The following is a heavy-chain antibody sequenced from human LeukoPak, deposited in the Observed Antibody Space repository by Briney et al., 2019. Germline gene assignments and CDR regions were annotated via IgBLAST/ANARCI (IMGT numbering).Heavy chain of an antibody. CDR2: IYYSGST. D-gene: IGHD3-10*01. CDR1: GGSISSSNW. CDR3: ARDSGTTGEVKFDP. Sequence: SGTLSLTCAVSGGSISSSNWWSWVRQPPGKGLEWIGSIYYSGSTYYNPSLKSRVTISVDTSKNQFSLKLSFVTAADTAVYYCARDSGTTGEVKFDPWGQGTLVTVSS. V-gene: IGHV4-4*02. J-gene: IGHJ5*02.